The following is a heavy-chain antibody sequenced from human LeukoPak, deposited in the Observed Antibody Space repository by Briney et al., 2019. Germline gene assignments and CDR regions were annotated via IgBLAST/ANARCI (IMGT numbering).Heavy chain of an antibody. D-gene: IGHD4-17*01. CDR3: ARDPNGDYIGAFDM. CDR1: GFTFSAYA. J-gene: IGHJ3*02. CDR2: IRGGGGSA. V-gene: IGHV3-23*01. Sequence: GSLRLSCTASGFTFSAYAMMWVRQAPGKGPEWVSAIRGGGGSAFYADSVKGRFTISRDNSKYTLFLQMDSLRAEDTAVYYCARDPNGDYIGAFDMWGPGTMVTVSS.